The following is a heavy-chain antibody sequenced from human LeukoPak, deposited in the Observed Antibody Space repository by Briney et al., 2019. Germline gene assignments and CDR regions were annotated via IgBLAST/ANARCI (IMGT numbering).Heavy chain of an antibody. CDR2: ISSSSSYI. CDR1: GFTFSSYS. J-gene: IGHJ4*02. CDR3: AKGMTTVTNRVGALE. Sequence: GGSLRLSCSASGFTFSSYSMNWVRQAPGKGLEWVSSISSSSSYIYYADSVKGRFTISRDNSKNTLYLQMNSLRAEDTAVYYCAKGMTTVTNRVGALEWGQGTLVTVSS. V-gene: IGHV3-21*01. D-gene: IGHD4-17*01.